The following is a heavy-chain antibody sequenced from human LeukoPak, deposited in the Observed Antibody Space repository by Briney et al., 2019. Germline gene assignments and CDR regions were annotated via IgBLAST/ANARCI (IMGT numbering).Heavy chain of an antibody. J-gene: IGHJ2*01. Sequence: GGSLRLSCAASGFTFSSYAMHWVRQAPGKGLEWVAVISYDANNKNYADSVKGRFTVSRDNSKDTLYLQMNSLRAEDTAVYYCARGLSYYDSSGYPTWYFFDLWGRGTLVTVSS. CDR2: ISYDANNK. D-gene: IGHD3-22*01. V-gene: IGHV3-30-3*01. CDR1: GFTFSSYA. CDR3: ARGLSYYDSSGYPTWYFFDL.